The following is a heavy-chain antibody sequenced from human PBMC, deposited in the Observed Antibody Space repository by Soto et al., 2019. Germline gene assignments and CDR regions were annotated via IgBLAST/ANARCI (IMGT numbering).Heavy chain of an antibody. V-gene: IGHV4-39*01. Sequence: QLQLQESGPGLVKPSETLSLTCTVSGGSISSTGYYWGWIRQPPGKGLEWIGDVYYSGSTSFNPCPKSRSTIPVATSPNQSSLQLSSVTAAAAAVYYCTGHGGSGWYAATWFAPWGQGTLVTVSS. J-gene: IGHJ5*02. CDR3: TGHGGSGWYAATWFAP. CDR2: VYYSGST. D-gene: IGHD6-19*01. CDR1: GGSISSTGYY.